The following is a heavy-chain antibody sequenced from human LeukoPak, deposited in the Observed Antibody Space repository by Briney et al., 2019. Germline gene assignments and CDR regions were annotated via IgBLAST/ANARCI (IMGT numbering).Heavy chain of an antibody. V-gene: IGHV4-4*07. CDR1: GGSISSYY. CDR2: IYTSGST. CDR3: ARTSRDGYNRAYYFDY. J-gene: IGHJ4*02. Sequence: SSETLSLTCTVSGGSISSYYWSWIRQPAGKGLEWIGRIYTSGSTNYNPSLKSRVTMSVDTSKKQFSLKLSSVTAADTAVYYCARTSRDGYNRAYYFDYWGQGTLVTVSS. D-gene: IGHD5-24*01.